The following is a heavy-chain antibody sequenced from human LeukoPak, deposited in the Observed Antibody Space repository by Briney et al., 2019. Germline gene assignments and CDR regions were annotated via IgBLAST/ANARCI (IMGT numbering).Heavy chain of an antibody. D-gene: IGHD1/OR15-1a*01. CDR1: GLSFSGQW. V-gene: IGHV3-7*01. CDR3: AFNNNFKY. J-gene: IGHJ4*02. CDR2: IKYDRSEK. Sequence: GGSLRLSCTASGLSFSGQWMNWVRQSPGQGLEWVANIKYDRSEKYYVDSVRGRFTISREDAKNSLSLQMDSVRPEDTAVYYCAFNNNFKYWGQGTLVIVSS.